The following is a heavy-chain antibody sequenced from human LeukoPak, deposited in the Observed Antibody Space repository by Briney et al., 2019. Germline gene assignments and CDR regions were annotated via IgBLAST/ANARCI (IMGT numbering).Heavy chain of an antibody. J-gene: IGHJ4*02. CDR1: GFNFNTYA. V-gene: IGHV3-23*01. Sequence: GGSLRLSCAASGFNFNTYAMSWVRQAPGKGLEWISAISGRADATYYTDSVRGRFIISRDTNTLFLQMNSLRAEDTALYYCVKDLLRNGHFVGHLDYWGQGTLVTVSS. CDR3: VKDLLRNGHFVGHLDY. D-gene: IGHD4-17*01. CDR2: ISGRADAT.